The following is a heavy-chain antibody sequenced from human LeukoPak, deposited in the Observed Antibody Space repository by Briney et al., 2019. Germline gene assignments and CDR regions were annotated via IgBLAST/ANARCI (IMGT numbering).Heavy chain of an antibody. J-gene: IGHJ4*02. CDR3: ARALRTGQGDYVPVL. V-gene: IGHV5-51*01. D-gene: IGHD3-10*02. CDR1: GYKFTNYW. CDR2: IYPGDSET. Sequence: GESLKISCKASGYKFTNYWIGWVRQMPGKGLEWMTIIYPGDSETRYSPSFQGQVTIPAAKSIDTIYLQWNTLKASDTAMYYCARALRTGQGDYVPVLWGQGTLVTVSS.